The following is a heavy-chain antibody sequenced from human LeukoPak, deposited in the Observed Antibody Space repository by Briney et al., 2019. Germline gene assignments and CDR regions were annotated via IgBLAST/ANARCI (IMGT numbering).Heavy chain of an antibody. V-gene: IGHV4-31*03. CDR3: ARAVFSGWYIDY. J-gene: IGHJ4*02. CDR2: IYYSGST. CDR1: GGSISSGGYY. D-gene: IGHD6-19*01. Sequence: SETLSLTCTVSGGSISSGGYYWSWIRQHPGKGLEWIGYIYYSGSTYYNPSLKSRVTKSVDTSKNQFSLKLSSVTAADTAVYYCARAVFSGWYIDYWGQGTLVTVSS.